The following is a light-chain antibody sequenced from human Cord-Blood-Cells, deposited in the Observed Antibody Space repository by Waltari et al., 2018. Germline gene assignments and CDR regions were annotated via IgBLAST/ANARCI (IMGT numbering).Light chain of an antibody. CDR3: SSYTSSSTLV. V-gene: IGLV2-14*01. CDR2: DVS. Sequence: QSALTQPASVSGSPGQSITISCTGTSSDVGGYKHVTWYQQHPGNAPKLMIYDVSNRPSGVSNRFSGSKSGNTASLTISGLQAEDEADYYCSSYTSSSTLVFGGGTKLTVL. CDR1: SSDVGGYKH. J-gene: IGLJ2*01.